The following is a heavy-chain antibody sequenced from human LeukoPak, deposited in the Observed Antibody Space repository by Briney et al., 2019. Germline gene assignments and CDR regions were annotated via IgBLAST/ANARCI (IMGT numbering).Heavy chain of an antibody. D-gene: IGHD3-10*01. CDR3: ARDYYGSKSSSFDP. J-gene: IGHJ5*02. V-gene: IGHV1-46*01. Sequence: ASVKVSCKASGYTFTSHHIHWVRQAPGQGLEWMGIINPSGGSTNYMQNFQGRVTMTRDTSIDTAYMELTSLRYEDTAVYYCARDYYGSKSSSFDPWGQGTLVTVSS. CDR1: GYTFTSHH. CDR2: INPSGGST.